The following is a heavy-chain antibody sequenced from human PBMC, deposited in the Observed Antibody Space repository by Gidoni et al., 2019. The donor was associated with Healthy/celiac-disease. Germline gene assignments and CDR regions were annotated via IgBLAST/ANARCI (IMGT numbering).Heavy chain of an antibody. CDR2: IFSNDEK. CDR1: GFSLSNARMG. Sequence: QVTLKESGPVLVKPTATLTLTCTVSGFSLSNARMGVSWIRQPPGKALEWLAHIFSNDEKSYSTSLKSRLTISKDTSKSQVVLTMTNMDPVDTATYYCARIKEGHYANPNWFDPWGQGTLVTVSS. D-gene: IGHD3-16*01. J-gene: IGHJ5*02. V-gene: IGHV2-26*01. CDR3: ARIKEGHYANPNWFDP.